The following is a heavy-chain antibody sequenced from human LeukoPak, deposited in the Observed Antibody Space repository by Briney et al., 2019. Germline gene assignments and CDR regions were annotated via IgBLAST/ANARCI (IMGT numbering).Heavy chain of an antibody. CDR2: IRSDGSEK. CDR1: GFIFSNYG. J-gene: IGHJ4*02. Sequence: GGSLRLSCAVSGFIFSNYGMHWVRQAPGKGLEWGAFIRSDGSEKNYAGSVKGRFTLSRDNSKNTLYVQMNSLRADDTAVYYCAKHDSSSVYWGQGTLVTVSS. CDR3: AKHDSSSVY. V-gene: IGHV3-30*02. D-gene: IGHD3-22*01.